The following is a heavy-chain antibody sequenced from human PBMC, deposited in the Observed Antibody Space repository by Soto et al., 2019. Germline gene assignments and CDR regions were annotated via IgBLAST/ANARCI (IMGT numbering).Heavy chain of an antibody. J-gene: IGHJ4*02. D-gene: IGHD3-16*01. CDR2: ISGSSP. V-gene: IGHV3-23*01. CDR1: GLNLNSYV. Sequence: DVPLLESGGGLVQPGGSLRLSCVASGLNLNSYVMSWGRQAPGKGLEWVSGISGSSPYYADSVKGRFTISRDNSKNTLYLQMNSLRAEAAAAYYCAKGWGDYWGQGTLVNVSS. CDR3: AKGWGDY.